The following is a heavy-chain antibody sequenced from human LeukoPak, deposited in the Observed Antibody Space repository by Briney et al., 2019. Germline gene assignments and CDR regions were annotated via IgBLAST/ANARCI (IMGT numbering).Heavy chain of an antibody. D-gene: IGHD2-2*01. CDR3: ARASGIVVVPAAFDY. CDR2: IIPIFGTA. CDR1: GGTFSSYA. J-gene: IGHJ4*02. Sequence: AASVKVSCKASGGTFSSYAISWVRQAPGQGLEWMGGIIPIFGTANYAQKFQGRVTITADVSTSTAYMELSSLRSEDTAVYYCARASGIVVVPAAFDYWGQGTLVTVSS. V-gene: IGHV1-69*13.